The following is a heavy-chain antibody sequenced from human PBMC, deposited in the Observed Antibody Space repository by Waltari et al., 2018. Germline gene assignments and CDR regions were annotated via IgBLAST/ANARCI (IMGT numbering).Heavy chain of an antibody. V-gene: IGHV2-5*01. CDR1: GFSLSTSGVG. D-gene: IGHD3-3*01. Sequence: QITLKESGPTLVKPTQTLTLTCTFSGFSLSTSGVGVGWIRQPPGKALEWLALIYWNDDKRYSPSLKRTLTITQDTSKNQVVLTMTNMDPVDTATYYCVHALLLRFLEWLPKRSYWYFDLWGRGTLVTVSS. CDR3: VHALLLRFLEWLPKRSYWYFDL. CDR2: IYWNDDK. J-gene: IGHJ2*01.